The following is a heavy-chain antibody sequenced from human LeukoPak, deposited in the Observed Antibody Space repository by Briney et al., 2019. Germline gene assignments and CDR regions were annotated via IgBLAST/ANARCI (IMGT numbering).Heavy chain of an antibody. D-gene: IGHD2-21*01. CDR2: VYYTGST. CDR3: ARRDMAVLGAVIFDY. CDR1: GGSISSSHN. Sequence: SETLSLTCNVTGGSISSSHNWGWIRQSPGKGLEWIGSVYYTGSTHYNPSLKSRVSISADTSKNLFSLNLSSVTVADTAVYFCARRDMAVLGAVIFDYWGQGILVTVSS. J-gene: IGHJ4*02. V-gene: IGHV4-39*01.